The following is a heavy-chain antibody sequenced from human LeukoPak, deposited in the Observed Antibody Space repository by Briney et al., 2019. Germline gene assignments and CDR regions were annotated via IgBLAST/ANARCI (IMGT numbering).Heavy chain of an antibody. CDR2: INHSGST. CDR1: GGSFSGYY. J-gene: IGHJ4*02. V-gene: IGHV4-34*01. D-gene: IGHD6-19*01. CDR3: ASNTAVAGTSPRDY. Sequence: SETLSLTCAVYGGSFSGYYWSWIRQPPGKGLEWIGEINHSGSTNYNPSLKSRVTISVDTSKNQFSLKLTSVTAADTAVYYCASNTAVAGTSPRDYWGQGTLVTVSS.